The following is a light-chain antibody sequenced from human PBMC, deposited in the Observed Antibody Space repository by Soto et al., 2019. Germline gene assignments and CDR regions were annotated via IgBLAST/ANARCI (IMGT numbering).Light chain of an antibody. CDR3: QQYGSSSLYT. Sequence: EIVLTQSPGTLSVSPGERATLSCRASQSVSSSYLAWYQQKPGQAPRLLIYGASSRATGIPDRFSGSGSGTDFTLTISRLEPEDFVVYYCQQYGSSSLYTFGQGTKLEIK. V-gene: IGKV3-20*01. J-gene: IGKJ2*01. CDR1: QSVSSSY. CDR2: GAS.